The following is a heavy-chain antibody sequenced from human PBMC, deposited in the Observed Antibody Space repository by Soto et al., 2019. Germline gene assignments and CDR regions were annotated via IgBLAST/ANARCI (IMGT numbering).Heavy chain of an antibody. D-gene: IGHD6-19*01. J-gene: IGHJ4*02. V-gene: IGHV3-23*01. CDR3: AKGRQWLVYYFDY. CDR2: ISGTGSST. Sequence: GGSLRLSCEGSGFTFSTSAMSWVRQVPGKGLEWVSGISGTGSSTYYADSVKGRFSISRDNSKNTVYLQMNSLRADDTAEYYCAKGRQWLVYYFDYWGPGILVTV. CDR1: GFTFSTSA.